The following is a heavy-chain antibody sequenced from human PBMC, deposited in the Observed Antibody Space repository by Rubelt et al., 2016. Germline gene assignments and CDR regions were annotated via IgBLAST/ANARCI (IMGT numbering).Heavy chain of an antibody. D-gene: IGHD3-3*01. CDR3: ARVLAAEWLSAPKYYFDY. J-gene: IGHJ4*02. V-gene: IGHV4-59*01. Sequence: QVQLQESGPGLVKPSETLSLTCIVSGGSISSYYWSWIRQPPGKGLEWIGYIYYSGTTDCDPSLKSRVTISVDTSKNQFSLKLSSVTAADTAVYYCARVLAAEWLSAPKYYFDYWGQGTLVTVSS. CDR1: GGSISSYY. CDR2: IYYSGTT.